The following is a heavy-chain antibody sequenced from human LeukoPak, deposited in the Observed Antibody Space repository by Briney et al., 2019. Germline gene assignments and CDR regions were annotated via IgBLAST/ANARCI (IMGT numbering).Heavy chain of an antibody. J-gene: IGHJ4*02. CDR2: IRPDGSEK. D-gene: IGHD2-2*01. CDR1: GFTFNIHW. V-gene: IGHV3-7*01. Sequence: QAGGSQRLSCEASGFTFNIHWMNWVRQAPGKGVEWLANIRPDGSEKVYVDCVRGRFTISRDNTKNSVYLQMNNLRSEDSAVYYCSGRSGFSSIYWGQRIRVTVSS. CDR3: SGRSGFSSIY.